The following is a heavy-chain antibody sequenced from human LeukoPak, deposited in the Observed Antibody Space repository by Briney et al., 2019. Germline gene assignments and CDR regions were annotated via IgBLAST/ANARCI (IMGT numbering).Heavy chain of an antibody. CDR3: VRVNNRNYDY. CDR1: GFTFSTFW. V-gene: IGHV3-7*01. J-gene: IGHJ4*02. Sequence: PGGSLRLSCAGSGFTFSTFWMTWVRRAPGKGLEWVANIKQDGSAKYYVASVQGRFTISRDNAKSSLSLQMNSLRVEDTAVYYCVRVNNRNYDYWGQGTLVTVSS. CDR2: IKQDGSAK. D-gene: IGHD5-24*01.